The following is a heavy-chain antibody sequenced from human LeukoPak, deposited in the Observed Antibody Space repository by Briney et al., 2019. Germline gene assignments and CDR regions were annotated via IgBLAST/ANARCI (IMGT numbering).Heavy chain of an antibody. J-gene: IGHJ4*02. Sequence: GGSLRLSCAASGFTFSSYWMHWVRQAPGKGLVGVSRINSDGSSTSYADSVKGRFTISRDNAKNTLYLQMNSLRAEDTAVYYCARVWSPPYTSSWPDYFDYWGQGTLVTVSS. V-gene: IGHV3-74*01. CDR2: INSDGSST. CDR3: ARVWSPPYTSSWPDYFDY. D-gene: IGHD6-13*01. CDR1: GFTFSSYW.